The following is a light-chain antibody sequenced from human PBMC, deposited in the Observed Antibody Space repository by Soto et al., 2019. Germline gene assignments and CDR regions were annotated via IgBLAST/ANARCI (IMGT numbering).Light chain of an antibody. CDR2: GAS. Sequence: ETVMTQSPATLSVSPGERATLSCRASQSVNSKIAWYQQKPGQAPRLLIYGASTRATDIPARFSGSGSGTDFTLTISSLQPEDFATYYCQQSYSTFLTFGGGTKVELK. CDR3: QQSYSTFLT. CDR1: QSVNSK. V-gene: IGKV3-15*01. J-gene: IGKJ4*01.